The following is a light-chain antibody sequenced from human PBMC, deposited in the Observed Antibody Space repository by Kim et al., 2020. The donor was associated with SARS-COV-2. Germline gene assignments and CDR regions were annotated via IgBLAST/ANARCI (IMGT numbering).Light chain of an antibody. V-gene: IGLV10-54*04. CDR1: NNNVGNQG. CDR2: RNN. J-gene: IGLJ3*02. CDR3: SAWDSSLNAWV. Sequence: QAGLTQPPSVSKGLRQTATLTCTGNNNNVGNQGAAWLQQHQGHPPKLLSYRNNKRPSGISERFSASRSGDTASLTITGLQPEDETDYYCSAWDSSLNAWVFGGGTQLTVL.